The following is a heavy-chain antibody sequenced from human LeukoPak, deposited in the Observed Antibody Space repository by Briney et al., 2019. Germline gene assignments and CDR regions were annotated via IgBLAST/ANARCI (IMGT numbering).Heavy chain of an antibody. V-gene: IGHV3-53*01. J-gene: IGHJ4*02. CDR3: AKEHSYSPHHDY. CDR1: GFTVSSNY. Sequence: GGSLRLSCAASGFTVSSNYMSWVRQAPGKGLEWVSVIYSGGSTYYADSVKGRFTISRDNSKNTLYLQMNSLRAEDTAVYYCAKEHSYSPHHDYWGQGTLVTVSS. CDR2: IYSGGST. D-gene: IGHD5-18*01.